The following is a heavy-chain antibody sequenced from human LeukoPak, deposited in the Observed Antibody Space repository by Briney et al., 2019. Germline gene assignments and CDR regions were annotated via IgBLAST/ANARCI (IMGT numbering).Heavy chain of an antibody. CDR3: ARGGGGSYLLYYGLGV. V-gene: IGHV1-8*01. D-gene: IGHD1-26*01. J-gene: IGHJ6*02. Sequence: ASVKVSCKASGYTFTSYDINWVRQATGQGLEWMGWMNPNSGNTGYAQKFQGRVTLTRNTSISTAYMELSSLRSEDTAVYYCARGGGGSYLLYYGLGVWGQGTTVTVSS. CDR2: MNPNSGNT. CDR1: GYTFTSYD.